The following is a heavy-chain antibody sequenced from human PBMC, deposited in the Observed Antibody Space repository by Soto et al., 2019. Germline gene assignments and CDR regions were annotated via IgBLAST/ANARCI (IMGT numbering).Heavy chain of an antibody. J-gene: IGHJ4*02. CDR2: IYWDDDK. V-gene: IGHV2-5*02. CDR3: ANIYSSRFSWQGDYFDY. CDR1: GFSLSTSGVG. Sequence: SGPTLVNPTQTLTLTCTFSGFSLSTSGVGVGWIRQPPGKALEWLALIYWDDDKRYSPSLKSRLTITQDTSKNQVVLTMTNMDPVDTATYYCANIYSSRFSWQGDYFDYWGQGTLVTVSS. D-gene: IGHD6-13*01.